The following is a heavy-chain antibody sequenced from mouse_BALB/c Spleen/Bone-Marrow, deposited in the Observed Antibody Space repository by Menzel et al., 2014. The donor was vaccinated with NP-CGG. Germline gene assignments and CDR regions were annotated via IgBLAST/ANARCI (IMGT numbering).Heavy chain of an antibody. Sequence: VQLQQSGPELVKPGASMKISCKASGFSFTGYTMNWVKPSHGKNHEWIGLINPYNGGTSYNLKFKGKATLTVDKSFSTAYMELLSLTSEDSAVYYCARADYYFDYWGRGTTLTVPS. J-gene: IGHJ2*01. V-gene: IGHV1-18*01. CDR3: ARADYYFDY. CDR2: INPYNGGT. CDR1: GFSFTGYT.